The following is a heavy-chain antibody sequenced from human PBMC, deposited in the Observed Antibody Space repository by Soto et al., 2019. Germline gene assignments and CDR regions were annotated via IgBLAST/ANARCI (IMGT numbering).Heavy chain of an antibody. CDR3: AKEGYASGWYWES. CDR1: GFSFSGSA. V-gene: IGHV3-23*01. Sequence: EVQLLESGGGLVQPGGSLRLSCAASGFSFSGSAMCWVRQGPGKGPEFVSSITRSGSEASYADSVKGRFTMSRDNSKNMLFLQMNSLRAEDTAVYYCAKEGYASGWYWESWGQGALVTVS. CDR2: ITRSGSEA. D-gene: IGHD6-19*01. J-gene: IGHJ1*01.